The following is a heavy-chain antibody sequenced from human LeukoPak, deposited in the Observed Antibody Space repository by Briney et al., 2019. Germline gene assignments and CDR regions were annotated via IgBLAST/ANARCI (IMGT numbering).Heavy chain of an antibody. CDR3: ARGGRWLQLPFDY. CDR1: GFTFSSYW. D-gene: IGHD5-24*01. J-gene: IGHJ4*02. CDR2: IRQDGSEK. Sequence: QAGGSLRLSCAASGFTFSSYWMSWVRQAPGKGLEWVANIRQDGSEKYYVDSVKGRFTISRDNAKNSLYLQMNSLRAEDTAVYYCARGGRWLQLPFDYWGQGTLVTVSS. V-gene: IGHV3-7*01.